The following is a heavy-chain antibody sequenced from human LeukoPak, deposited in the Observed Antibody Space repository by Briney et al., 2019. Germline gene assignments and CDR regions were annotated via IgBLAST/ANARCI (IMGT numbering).Heavy chain of an antibody. J-gene: IGHJ4*02. D-gene: IGHD6-6*01. CDR3: ARVTSSSLLVDY. Sequence: GGSLRLSCAASGFTFSRYGMHWVRQAPGKGLEWVAVISYDGSNKYYADSVKGRFTISRDNAKNSLYLQMNSLRAEDTAVYYCARVTSSSLLVDYWGQGTLVTVSS. CDR2: ISYDGSNK. CDR1: GFTFSRYG. V-gene: IGHV3-30*03.